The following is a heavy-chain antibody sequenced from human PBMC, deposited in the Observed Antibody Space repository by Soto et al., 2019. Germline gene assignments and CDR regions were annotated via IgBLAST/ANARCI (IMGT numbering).Heavy chain of an antibody. CDR3: ARAPYSNAWYRFDL. V-gene: IGHV3-7*03. J-gene: IGHJ4*02. CDR2: IKHDGSVQ. D-gene: IGHD4-4*01. Sequence: PGGSLRLSCEASGFTFSGYWMSWVRQAPGKGLEWVADIKHDGSVQYYVDSVKGRLTISRDNSKKPLYLQMNGLRDEDTALYYCARAPYSNAWYRFDLWGQGTLVTVSS. CDR1: GFTFSGYW.